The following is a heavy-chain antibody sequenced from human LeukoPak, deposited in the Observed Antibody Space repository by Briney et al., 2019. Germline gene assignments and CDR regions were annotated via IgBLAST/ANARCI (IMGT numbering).Heavy chain of an antibody. CDR1: GYSFTGYY. J-gene: IGHJ3*02. V-gene: IGHV1-2*02. Sequence: ASVKVSCKASGYSFTGYYMHWVRQAPGQGLEWMGWINPNNGGTKYAQKFQGRVTMTRDTSISTAYMELRSVRSDDTAVYYCARDHGDDAFDIWGPGTMVTVSS. D-gene: IGHD3-3*01. CDR3: ARDHGDDAFDI. CDR2: INPNNGGT.